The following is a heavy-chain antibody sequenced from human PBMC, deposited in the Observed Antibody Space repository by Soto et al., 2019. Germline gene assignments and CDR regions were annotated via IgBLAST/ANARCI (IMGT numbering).Heavy chain of an antibody. J-gene: IGHJ5*02. CDR1: GYTFTSYG. CDR2: ISAYNGNT. CDR3: AXVNSSGWYPTWFDP. V-gene: IGHV1-18*01. D-gene: IGHD6-19*01. Sequence: GASVKVSCKASGYTFTSYGISWVRQAPGQGLEWMGWISAYNGNTNYAQKLQGRVTMTTDTSTSTAYMELRSLRSDDTAVYYCAXVNSSGWYPTWFDPWGQGTLVTVSS.